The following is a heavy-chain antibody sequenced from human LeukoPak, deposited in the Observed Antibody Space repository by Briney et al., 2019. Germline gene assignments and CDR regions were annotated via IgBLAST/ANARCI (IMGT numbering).Heavy chain of an antibody. Sequence: PGGSLRLSCAASGFTFSNYGMHWVRQAPGKGLEGVAVISYDGSNKYYADSVKGRSTISRDNSKNTLYLQMNSLRAEDTAVYYCAKDQCSGGSCYQPDYWGQGTLVTVSS. D-gene: IGHD2-15*01. J-gene: IGHJ4*02. V-gene: IGHV3-30*18. CDR1: GFTFSNYG. CDR3: AKDQCSGGSCYQPDY. CDR2: ISYDGSNK.